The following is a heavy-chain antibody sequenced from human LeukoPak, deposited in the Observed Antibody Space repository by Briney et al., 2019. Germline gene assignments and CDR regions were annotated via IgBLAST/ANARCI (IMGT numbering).Heavy chain of an antibody. V-gene: IGHV3-33*08. CDR2: ILYDGINK. CDR3: TPGAAAMA. J-gene: IGHJ4*02. D-gene: IGHD2-2*01. CDR1: GFTFSNYG. Sequence: PGGSLRLSCAASGFTFSNYGMHWVRQAPGKGLEWVAVILYDGINKNYADSVKGRFTISRDNSKNTLYLQMNSLKTEDTAVYYCTPGAAAMAWGQGTLVTVSS.